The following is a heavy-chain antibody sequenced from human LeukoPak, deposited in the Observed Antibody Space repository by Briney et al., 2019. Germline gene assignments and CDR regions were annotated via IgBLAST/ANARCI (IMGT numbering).Heavy chain of an antibody. CDR2: INTYNGNT. CDR3: ARDRLGAGDAFDI. D-gene: IGHD7-27*01. J-gene: IGHJ3*02. Sequence: GASVKVSCKASGYTFTNYGIIWARQAPGQGLEWMGSINTYNGNTNYAQNLQGRVTMTTDTSTSTAYMELRSLRSDDTAVYYCARDRLGAGDAFDIWGQGTMVTVSS. CDR1: GYTFTNYG. V-gene: IGHV1-18*01.